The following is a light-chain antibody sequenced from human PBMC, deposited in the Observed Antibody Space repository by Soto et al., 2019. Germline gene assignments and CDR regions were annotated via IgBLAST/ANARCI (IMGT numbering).Light chain of an antibody. V-gene: IGKV3-15*01. Sequence: EIVRTQSPATLSVSPGARATLACRASPSVSSNIAWYQQKPGQAPRLLICGASTRATGIPDMFSGSGSGTEFTLTIRSLQSEDFAVYYCHQYNTGPPYTFGQGTKLEIK. CDR1: PSVSSN. J-gene: IGKJ2*01. CDR2: GAS. CDR3: HQYNTGPPYT.